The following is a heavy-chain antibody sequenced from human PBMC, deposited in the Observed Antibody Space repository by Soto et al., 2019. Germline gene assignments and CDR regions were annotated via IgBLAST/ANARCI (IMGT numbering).Heavy chain of an antibody. CDR1: GFTFSSYA. V-gene: IGHV3-23*01. CDR2: ISGSDGST. Sequence: GGSLRLSCAASGFTFSSYAMSWVRQAPGKGLEWVSAISGSDGSTYYADSVKGRFTISRDNSKNKQYLQMNSLIAEDTAVYFCAKSAYSSSWSAFDIWGQGTMVTVSS. D-gene: IGHD6-13*01. CDR3: AKSAYSSSWSAFDI. J-gene: IGHJ3*02.